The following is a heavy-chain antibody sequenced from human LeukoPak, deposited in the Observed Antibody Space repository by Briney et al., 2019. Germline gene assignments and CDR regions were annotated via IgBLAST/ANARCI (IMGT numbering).Heavy chain of an antibody. D-gene: IGHD6-19*01. V-gene: IGHV3-48*03. Sequence: PGGSLRLSCAASGFTLSGYEMNWVRQAPGKGLEWVSYISSSGSSTYYADSVKGRFTISRDNAKNSLYLQMNSLRAEDTAVYYCARDLSGWYDYWGQGTLVTVSS. CDR1: GFTLSGYE. CDR3: ARDLSGWYDY. CDR2: ISSSGSST. J-gene: IGHJ4*02.